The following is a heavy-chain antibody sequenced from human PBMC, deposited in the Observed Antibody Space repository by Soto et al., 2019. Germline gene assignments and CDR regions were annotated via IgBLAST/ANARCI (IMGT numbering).Heavy chain of an antibody. Sequence: ASVKVSCKASGGTFSSYAISWVRQAPGQGLEWMGGIIPIFGTANYAQKFQGRVTITADKSTSTAYMELSSLRSEDTAVYYCARGGICSGGSCYSNNWFDPWGQGTLGTVSS. CDR2: IIPIFGTA. J-gene: IGHJ5*02. CDR1: GGTFSSYA. CDR3: ARGGICSGGSCYSNNWFDP. V-gene: IGHV1-69*06. D-gene: IGHD2-15*01.